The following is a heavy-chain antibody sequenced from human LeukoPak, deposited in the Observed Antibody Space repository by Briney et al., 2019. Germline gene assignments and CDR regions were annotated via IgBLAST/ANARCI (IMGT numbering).Heavy chain of an antibody. D-gene: IGHD4-23*01. J-gene: IGHJ4*02. V-gene: IGHV1-69*13. CDR1: GGTFSSYA. CDR3: ARSSVTPEYFDY. Sequence: ASVKVSCKASGGTFSSYAISWVRQAPGQGLEWMGGIIPIFGTANYAQKFQGRVTITADESTSTAYMELSSLRPEDTAVYYCARSSVTPEYFDYWGQGTLVTVSS. CDR2: IIPIFGTA.